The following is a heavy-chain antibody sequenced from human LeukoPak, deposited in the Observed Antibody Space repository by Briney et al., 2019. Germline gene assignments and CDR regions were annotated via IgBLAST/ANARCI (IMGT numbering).Heavy chain of an antibody. CDR2: IYYSGSA. CDR3: ARGSQVDDFWSGYRAPLDY. V-gene: IGHV4-39*01. D-gene: IGHD3-3*01. CDR1: GGSISSSGYY. J-gene: IGHJ4*02. Sequence: SETLSLTCTVSGGSISSSGYYWSWIRQPPGKGLEWIGTIYYSGSAYYNPSLKTQVTISVDTSKNQFSLRLSSVTAADTAVYFCARGSQVDDFWSGYRAPLDYWGQGTLVTVSS.